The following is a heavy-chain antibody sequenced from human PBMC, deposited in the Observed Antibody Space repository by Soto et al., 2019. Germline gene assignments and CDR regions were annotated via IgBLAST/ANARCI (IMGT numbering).Heavy chain of an antibody. Sequence: PGGSLRLSCAASGFTFTAYYMTWVRQAPGKGLEWVASINKDGSKQYYVDSVKGRFTISRDNAMNSLCLQMNSLRAGDTALYYCSRENWFQDYWGQGTLVTVSS. CDR1: GFTFTAYY. CDR2: INKDGSKQ. CDR3: SRENWFQDY. J-gene: IGHJ4*02. D-gene: IGHD3-10*01. V-gene: IGHV3-7*03.